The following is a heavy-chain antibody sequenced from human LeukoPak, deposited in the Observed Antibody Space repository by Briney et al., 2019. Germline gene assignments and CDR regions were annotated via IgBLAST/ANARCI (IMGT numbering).Heavy chain of an antibody. J-gene: IGHJ6*02. V-gene: IGHV4-61*01. CDR2: IYYSGST. CDR1: GGSVSSGSYY. CDR3: ARALAVYSGYDSNYYYYGMDV. Sequence: SETLSLTCTVSGGSVSSGSYYWSWIRQPPGKGLEWIGYIYYSGSTNYNPSLKSRVTISVDTSRNQFSLKLSSVTAADTAVYYCARALAVYSGYDSNYYYYGMDVWGQGTTVTVSS. D-gene: IGHD5-12*01.